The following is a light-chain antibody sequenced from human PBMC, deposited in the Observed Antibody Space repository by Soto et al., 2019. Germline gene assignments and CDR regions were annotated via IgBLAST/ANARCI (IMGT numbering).Light chain of an antibody. CDR1: SSDVGGYNY. V-gene: IGLV2-14*01. CDR2: DVS. J-gene: IGLJ1*01. Sequence: QSVLTQPASLSGSPGQSITISCTGTSSDVGGYNYVSWYQQHPGKAPKLMIYDVSNRPSGVSNRFSGSKSGNTASLTISGLQAEDEAEYYCSSYTSSSSYVFGTGTKVTVL. CDR3: SSYTSSSSYV.